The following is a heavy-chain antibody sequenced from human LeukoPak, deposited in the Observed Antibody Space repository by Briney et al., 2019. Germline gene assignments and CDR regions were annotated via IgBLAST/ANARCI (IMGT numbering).Heavy chain of an antibody. J-gene: IGHJ4*02. CDR2: FDPEDGET. V-gene: IGHV1-24*01. Sequence: ASVKVSCKVSGYTLTELSMHWVRQAPGKGLEWMGGFDPEDGETIYAQKFQGRVTMTEDTSTDTAYMELSSLRSEDTAVYCCATRRWLLNGDYFDYWGQGTLVTVSS. CDR1: GYTLTELS. D-gene: IGHD2-15*01. CDR3: ATRRWLLNGDYFDY.